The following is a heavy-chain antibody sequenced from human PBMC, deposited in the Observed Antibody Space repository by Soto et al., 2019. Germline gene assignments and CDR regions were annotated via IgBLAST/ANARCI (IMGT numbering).Heavy chain of an antibody. V-gene: IGHV3-30-3*01. CDR1: GFTFSRFA. CDR3: ASRGYCYGGRCYGLDC. J-gene: IGHJ4*02. Sequence: QVQLVESGGGVVQPGKSLRLSCAASGFTFSRFAMHWVRQAPGKGLEWVAVISPDGNNKDYADSVKGRFTISRDNSKNTMFLQMNSLTVEDTTVYYCASRGYCYGGRCYGLDCWGQGTLVSVSS. D-gene: IGHD2-15*01. CDR2: ISPDGNNK.